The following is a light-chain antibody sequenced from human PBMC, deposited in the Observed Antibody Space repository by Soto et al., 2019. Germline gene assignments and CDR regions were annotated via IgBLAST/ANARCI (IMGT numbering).Light chain of an antibody. CDR3: CSYAGTYSYV. J-gene: IGLJ1*01. CDR2: DVS. CDR1: SSDIGAYKY. Sequence: QSALTQPPSVSGSPGQSVTISCTGTSSDIGAYKYVSWYQQHPGKAPKLMIYDVSNRPSEVPDRFSGSKSGNTASLTISGLQAEEEADYFCCSYAGTYSYVFGTATKVTLL. V-gene: IGLV2-11*01.